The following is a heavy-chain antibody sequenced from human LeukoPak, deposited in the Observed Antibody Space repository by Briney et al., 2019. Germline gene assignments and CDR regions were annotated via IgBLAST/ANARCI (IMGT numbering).Heavy chain of an antibody. D-gene: IGHD6-13*01. J-gene: IGHJ5*02. V-gene: IGHV4-39*07. CDR3: ARFQTRIAAAATHGFEP. Sequence: SETLSLTCIVSGGSISSSGYYWSCVRQPRGEGLGWIGEINNSGRTNYHPYGTSQLTKSVRTSKNQFSRKLSSVTAADTAVYYCARFQTRIAAAATHGFEPGGQGTRVTVPS. CDR2: INNSGRT. CDR1: GGSISSSGYY.